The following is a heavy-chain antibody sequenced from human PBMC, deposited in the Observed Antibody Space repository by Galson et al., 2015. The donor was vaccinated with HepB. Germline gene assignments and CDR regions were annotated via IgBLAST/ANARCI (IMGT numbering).Heavy chain of an antibody. CDR3: AREGVLGYYDSSGYYYRGLAPFDY. J-gene: IGHJ4*02. D-gene: IGHD3-22*01. CDR1: GGTFSSYA. Sequence: SVKVSCKASGGTFSSYAIRWVRQAPGQGLEWVGGIIPIFGTANYAQKFQGRVTITADESTSTAYMELSSLRSEDTAVYYCAREGVLGYYDSSGYYYRGLAPFDYWGQGTLVTVSS. V-gene: IGHV1-69*13. CDR2: IIPIFGTA.